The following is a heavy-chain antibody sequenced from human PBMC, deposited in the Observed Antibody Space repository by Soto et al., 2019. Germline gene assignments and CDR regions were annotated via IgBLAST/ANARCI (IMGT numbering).Heavy chain of an antibody. CDR3: ARAPIVATMDY. Sequence: EVQLVESGGGLVQPGGSLRLSCAASGFTVSSNYMSWVRQAPGKGLEWVSVIYSGGSTYYADSVKGKFTISRDNARNTGYLHRNSLSVDDTAVYYWARAPIVATMDYWGQGGLGVVSS. D-gene: IGHD5-12*01. CDR2: IYSGGST. J-gene: IGHJ4*02. V-gene: IGHV3-66*01. CDR1: GFTVSSNY.